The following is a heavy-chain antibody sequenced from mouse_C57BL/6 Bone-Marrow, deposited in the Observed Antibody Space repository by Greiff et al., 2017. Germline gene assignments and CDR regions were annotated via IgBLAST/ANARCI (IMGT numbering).Heavy chain of an antibody. Sequence: VKLMESGPGLVQPSQSLSITCTVCGFSLTSYGVHWVRQSPGKGLEWLGVIWSGGSTDYNAAFISRLSISKDNSKSQVFFKMNSLQADDTAIYYCASLRYWYFDVWGTGTTVTVSS. V-gene: IGHV2-2*01. CDR2: IWSGGST. CDR3: ASLRYWYFDV. J-gene: IGHJ1*03. CDR1: GFSLTSYG. D-gene: IGHD1-1*01.